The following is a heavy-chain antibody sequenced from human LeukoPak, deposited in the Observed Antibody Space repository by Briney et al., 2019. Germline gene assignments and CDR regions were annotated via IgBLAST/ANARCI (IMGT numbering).Heavy chain of an antibody. J-gene: IGHJ4*02. Sequence: GGSLRLSCAASGFTFSSYAMSWVRQAPGKGLEWVSAISGSGGSTYYADSVKGRFTISRDNSKNTLYLQMDSLRAEDTAVYYCAKSQSPYYDSSGYSDYWGQGTLVTVSS. CDR1: GFTFSSYA. D-gene: IGHD3-22*01. V-gene: IGHV3-23*01. CDR3: AKSQSPYYDSSGYSDY. CDR2: ISGSGGST.